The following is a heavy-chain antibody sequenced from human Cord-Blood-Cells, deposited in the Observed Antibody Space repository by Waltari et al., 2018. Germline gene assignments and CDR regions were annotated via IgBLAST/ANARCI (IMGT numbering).Heavy chain of an antibody. V-gene: IGHV3-53*01. CDR2: IYSGGST. Sequence: EVQLVESGGGLIQPGGSLRLSCADSGFTVSRNSISWARQAPGKGLEGVSVIYSGGSTYYADSVKGRFTISRDNSKNTLYLQMNSLRAEDTAVYYCARGPYGGYDYDYWGQGTLVTVSS. J-gene: IGHJ4*02. CDR3: ARGPYGGYDYDY. D-gene: IGHD5-12*01. CDR1: GFTVSRNS.